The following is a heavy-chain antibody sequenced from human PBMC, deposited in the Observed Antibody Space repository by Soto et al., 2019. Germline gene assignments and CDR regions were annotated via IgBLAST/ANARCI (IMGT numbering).Heavy chain of an antibody. CDR3: ARISSSPDFDY. J-gene: IGHJ4*02. D-gene: IGHD6-13*01. CDR1: GYTFSDYY. CDR2: INPNSGGT. Sequence: ASVKVYCKASGYTFSDYYIHWVRQAPGQGLEWMGWINPNSGGTKYAPKFQGGVTMTTDTSTSTAYMELRSLRSDDTAVYYCARISSSPDFDYWGQGTLVTVSS. V-gene: IGHV1-2*02.